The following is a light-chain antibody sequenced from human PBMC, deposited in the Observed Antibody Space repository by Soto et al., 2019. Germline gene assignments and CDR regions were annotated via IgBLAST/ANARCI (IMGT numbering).Light chain of an antibody. CDR3: QQRRYWPLT. CDR2: DAF. CDR1: QNVRTY. V-gene: IGKV3-11*01. J-gene: IGKJ4*01. Sequence: EIVLTQSPATLSLSPGERATLSCRASQNVRTYLAWYQQKPGQAPRLLIYDAFKRATGIPARFSGSGSGTDFTLTISSLEPEDFAVYYCQQRRYWPLTFGGGTEVEI.